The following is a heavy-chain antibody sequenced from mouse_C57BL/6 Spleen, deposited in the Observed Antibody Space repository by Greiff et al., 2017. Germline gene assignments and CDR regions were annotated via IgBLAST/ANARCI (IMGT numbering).Heavy chain of an antibody. J-gene: IGHJ4*01. CDR1: GYTFTSFW. CDR3: ARYSSGYSYYYAMDY. V-gene: IGHV1-50*01. CDR2: IDPSDSYT. Sequence: VQLQQPGAELVKPGASVKLSCKASGYTFTSFWMQWVKQRPGQGLEWIGEIDPSDSYTNYNQKFKGKATLTVDTSSSTAYMQLSSLTSEDSAVYYCARYSSGYSYYYAMDYWGQGTSVTVSS. D-gene: IGHD3-2*02.